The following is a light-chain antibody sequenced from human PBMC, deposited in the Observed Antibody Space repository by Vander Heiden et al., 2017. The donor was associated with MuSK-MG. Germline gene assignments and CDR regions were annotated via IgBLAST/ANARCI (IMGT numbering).Light chain of an antibody. CDR1: SSDVGSYNL. CDR3: CSYAGSSTWV. CDR2: EGS. V-gene: IGLV2-23*01. Sequence: QSALTQPASVSGSPVQSITNSFTGTSSDVGSYNLVAWYQQHPGKAPKLMIYEGSKRPSWVSNRFSGSKSGNTASRTISGLQAEDEADYYCCSYAGSSTWVFGGGTKLTVL. J-gene: IGLJ3*02.